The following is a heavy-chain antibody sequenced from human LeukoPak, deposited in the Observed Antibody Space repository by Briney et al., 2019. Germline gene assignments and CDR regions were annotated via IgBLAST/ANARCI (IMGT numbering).Heavy chain of an antibody. V-gene: IGHV3-66*02. J-gene: IGHJ4*02. D-gene: IGHD1-26*01. Sequence: GGSLRLSCAASGFTVSSNYMSWLRQAQGKGLEWVSVIYSGGSTYYADSVKGRFTISRDNSKNTLYLQMNSRRAEDTAVYYCARDEGGGSYYSFDYWGQGTLVTVSS. CDR3: ARDEGGGSYYSFDY. CDR2: IYSGGST. CDR1: GFTVSSNY.